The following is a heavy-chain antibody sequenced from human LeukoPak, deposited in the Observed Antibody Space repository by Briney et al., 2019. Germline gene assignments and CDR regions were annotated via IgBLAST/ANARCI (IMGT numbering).Heavy chain of an antibody. CDR3: ARAGQQGRYYYYGMDV. V-gene: IGHV3-21*01. J-gene: IGHJ6*02. CDR2: ISSSSSYI. Sequence: PGGSLRLSCAASGFTFSSYSMNWVRQAPGKGLEWVSSISSSSSYIYYADSVKGRFTISRDNAKNSLYLQMNSLRAEDTAVYYCARAGQQGRYYYYGMDVWGQGTTVTVSS. CDR1: GFTFSSYS. D-gene: IGHD6-13*01.